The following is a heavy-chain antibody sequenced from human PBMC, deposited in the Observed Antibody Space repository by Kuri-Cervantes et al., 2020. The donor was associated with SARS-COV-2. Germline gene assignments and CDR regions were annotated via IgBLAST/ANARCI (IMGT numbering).Heavy chain of an antibody. D-gene: IGHD5-18*01. Sequence: LSLTCAASGFTFDDYAMHWVRQAPGKGLEWVSGISWNSGSIGYADSVKGRFTISRDNAKNSLYLQMNSLRAEDTALYYCAKDTGGYSYGYDYWGQGTLVTVSS. CDR3: AKDTGGYSYGYDY. CDR2: ISWNSGSI. CDR1: GFTFDDYA. V-gene: IGHV3-9*01. J-gene: IGHJ4*02.